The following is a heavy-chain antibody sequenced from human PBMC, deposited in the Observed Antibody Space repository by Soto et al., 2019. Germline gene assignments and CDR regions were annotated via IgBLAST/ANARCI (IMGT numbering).Heavy chain of an antibody. J-gene: IGHJ4*02. CDR1: GFTFSSYD. Sequence: EVQLLESGGGLVQPGGSLRISCVGSGFTFSSYDMTWVRQAPGKGLEWVSSFSFYGRRDNTYYAESVKGRFTISRDNSRNTVYLQMDTLRVEDTAVYYCAKSRSNDNVGPNDHWGQGTLVTVSS. D-gene: IGHD1-1*01. CDR3: AKSRSNDNVGPNDH. CDR2: FSFYGRRDNT. V-gene: IGHV3-23*01.